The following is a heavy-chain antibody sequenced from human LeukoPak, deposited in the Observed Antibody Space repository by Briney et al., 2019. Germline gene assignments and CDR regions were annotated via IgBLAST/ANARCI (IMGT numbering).Heavy chain of an antibody. CDR2: IYYSGST. D-gene: IGHD4-11*01. J-gene: IGHJ5*02. CDR1: GGSISSGGYY. Sequence: PSETLSLTCTVSGGSISSGGYYWSWIRQHPGEGLEFIGYIYYSGSTYYNPSLKSRVTISVDTSKNQFSLKLSSVTAADTAVYYCARVEVDGHYTNCFDPWGKGTLVTVS. V-gene: IGHV4-31*03. CDR3: ARVEVDGHYTNCFDP.